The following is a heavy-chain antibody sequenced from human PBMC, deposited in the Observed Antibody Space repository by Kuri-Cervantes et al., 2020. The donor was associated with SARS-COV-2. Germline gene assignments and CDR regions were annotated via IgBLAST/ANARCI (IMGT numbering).Heavy chain of an antibody. CDR2: ISYDGSSE. V-gene: IGHV3-30*03. Sequence: LSLTCAASGFSFSSYGMHWVRQAPGKGLEWVAVISYDGSSEYYVDSVKGRFTISRDNSKNTLYLQMNSLSAEDTAAYYCASPRRNYYDSSGYYFWGFDYWGQGTLVTVSS. J-gene: IGHJ4*02. CDR3: ASPRRNYYDSSGYYFWGFDY. CDR1: GFSFSSYG. D-gene: IGHD3-22*01.